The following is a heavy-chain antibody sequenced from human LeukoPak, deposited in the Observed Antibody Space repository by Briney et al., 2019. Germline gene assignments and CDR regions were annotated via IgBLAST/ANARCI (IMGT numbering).Heavy chain of an antibody. CDR1: GFIVSSNY. J-gene: IGHJ4*02. D-gene: IGHD3-22*01. CDR3: AKDQDSSGYFPFDY. V-gene: IGHV3-53*01. CDR2: IYSGGST. Sequence: GSLRLSCAASGFIVSSNYMNWVRPAPGKGLEWVSVIYSGGSTYYADSVKGRFTISRDNSKNTLYLQMNSLRAEDTAVYYCAKDQDSSGYFPFDYWGQGTLVTVSS.